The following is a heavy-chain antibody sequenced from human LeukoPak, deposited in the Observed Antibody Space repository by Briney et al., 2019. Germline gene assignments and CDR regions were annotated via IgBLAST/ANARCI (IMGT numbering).Heavy chain of an antibody. CDR3: ANDRSSGWYVWDY. Sequence: PGGSLRLSCAASGFTFSDYYMSWIRQPPGKGLEWVSYIGSSSSYTNYADSVRGRFTIASANANNSLYLQMNSLRAEDTAVYYSANDRSSGWYVWDYWGQGTLVTVSS. V-gene: IGHV3-11*03. J-gene: IGHJ4*02. CDR1: GFTFSDYY. D-gene: IGHD6-19*01. CDR2: IGSSSSYT.